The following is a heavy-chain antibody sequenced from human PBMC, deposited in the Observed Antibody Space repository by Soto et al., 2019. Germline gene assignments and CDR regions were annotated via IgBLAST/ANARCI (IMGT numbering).Heavy chain of an antibody. CDR3: TRRPSSSWYYFDY. J-gene: IGHJ4*02. CDR1: GFTFGDYA. D-gene: IGHD6-13*01. Sequence: GGSLRLSCTASGFTFGDYAMSWVRQAPGKGLEWVGFIRSKAYGGTTEYAASVKGRFTISRDDSKSIAYLQMNSLKTEDTAVYYCTRRPSSSWYYFDYWGQGTLVTVSS. V-gene: IGHV3-49*04. CDR2: IRSKAYGGTT.